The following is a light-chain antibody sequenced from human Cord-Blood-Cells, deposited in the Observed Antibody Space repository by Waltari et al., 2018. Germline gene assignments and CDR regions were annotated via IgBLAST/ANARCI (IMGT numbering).Light chain of an antibody. CDR3: AAWDDSLNGV. CDR1: SSTTGSNT. CDR2: SNN. Sequence: QSVLTQPPSASGTPGQRVTIPCSGSSSTTGSNTVNWYQQLPGTAPKLLIYSNNQRPSGVPDRFSGSKSGTSASLAISGLQSEDEADYYCAAWDDSLNGVFGGGTKLTVL. J-gene: IGLJ3*02. V-gene: IGLV1-44*01.